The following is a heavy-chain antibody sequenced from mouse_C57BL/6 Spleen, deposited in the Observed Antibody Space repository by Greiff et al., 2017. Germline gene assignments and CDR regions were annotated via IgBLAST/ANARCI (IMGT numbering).Heavy chain of an antibody. CDR1: GYSITSGYY. CDR3: AREEIYYGYDRGPFDY. Sequence: EVQLQQSGPGLVKPSQSLSLTCSVTGYSITSGYYWNWIRQFPGNKLEWMGYISYDGSNNYNPSLKNRISITRDTSKNQFFLKLNSVTTEDTATYYCAREEIYYGYDRGPFDYWGQGTTLTVSS. V-gene: IGHV3-6*01. D-gene: IGHD2-2*01. CDR2: ISYDGSN. J-gene: IGHJ2*01.